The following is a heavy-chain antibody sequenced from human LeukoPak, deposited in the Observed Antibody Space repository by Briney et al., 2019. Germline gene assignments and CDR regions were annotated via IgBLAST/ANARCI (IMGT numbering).Heavy chain of an antibody. CDR2: ISSSSSTI. J-gene: IGHJ5*02. CDR3: AGDIVVVPAAIPP. D-gene: IGHD2-2*02. V-gene: IGHV3-48*04. CDR1: GFTFSSYS. Sequence: PGGALRPSCAASGFTFSSYSMNWVRPAPGEGLEWGSYISSSSSTIYYADPVKGRFTISRDNAKNSLYLQMNSLRAEDTAVYYCAGDIVVVPAAIPPWGQGTLVTVSS.